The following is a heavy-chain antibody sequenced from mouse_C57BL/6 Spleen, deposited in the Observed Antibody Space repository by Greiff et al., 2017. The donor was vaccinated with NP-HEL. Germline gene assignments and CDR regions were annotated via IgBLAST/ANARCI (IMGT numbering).Heavy chain of an antibody. CDR3: TRDTAYYFDY. V-gene: IGHV5-9-1*02. CDR1: GFTFSSYA. J-gene: IGHJ2*01. CDR2: ISSGGDYI. Sequence: EVMLVESGEGLVKPGGSLKLSCAASGFTFSSYAMSWVRQTPEKRLEWVAYISSGGDYIYYADTVKGRFTISRANARNTLYLQMSSLKSEDTAMYYCTRDTAYYFDYWGQGTTLTVSS.